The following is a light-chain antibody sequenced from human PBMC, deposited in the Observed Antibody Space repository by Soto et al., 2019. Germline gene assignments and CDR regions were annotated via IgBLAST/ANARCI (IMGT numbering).Light chain of an antibody. Sequence: QSVLTQPASVSGSPGHSITIFCTGTSSDVGGYNYVSWYQQHPGKAPKLMIYDVSNRPSGVSNRFSGSKSGNTASLTISGLQAEDEADYYCSSYTSSSTNVFGTGTKVTVL. CDR2: DVS. CDR3: SSYTSSSTNV. CDR1: SSDVGGYNY. V-gene: IGLV2-14*01. J-gene: IGLJ1*01.